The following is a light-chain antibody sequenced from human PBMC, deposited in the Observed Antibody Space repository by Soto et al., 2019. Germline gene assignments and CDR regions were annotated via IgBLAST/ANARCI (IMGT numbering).Light chain of an antibody. CDR3: GADHGSGSNFGSWV. V-gene: IGLV9-49*01. CDR2: VGTGGIVG. Sequence: QLVLTQPPSASASLGASVTLTCTLSSGYSNYKVDWYQQRPGKGPRFEMRVGTGGIVGSKGDGIPDRFSVLGSGLNRYLTIKNIQEEDESDYHCGADHGSGSNFGSWVFGGGTKVTVL. CDR1: SGYSNYK. J-gene: IGLJ3*02.